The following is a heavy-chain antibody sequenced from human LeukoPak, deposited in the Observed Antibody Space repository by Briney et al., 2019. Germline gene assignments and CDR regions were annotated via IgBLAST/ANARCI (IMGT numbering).Heavy chain of an antibody. D-gene: IGHD3-22*01. CDR2: IRSKAYGGTT. J-gene: IGHJ4*02. CDR3: KRYYYDGPYDY. Sequence: GGSLRLSCTTSGFIFGDYAMTWVRQGPGEGVGWVGFIRSKAYGGTTEYAASVKGRFTISRDDSKSIAYLQMNSVKTEDTAVYYCKRYYYDGPYDYWGQGTLVTVSA. CDR1: GFIFGDYA. V-gene: IGHV3-49*04.